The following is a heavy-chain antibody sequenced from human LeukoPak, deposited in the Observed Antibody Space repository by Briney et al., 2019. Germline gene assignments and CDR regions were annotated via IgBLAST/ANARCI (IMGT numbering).Heavy chain of an antibody. V-gene: IGHV1-69*13. J-gene: IGHJ4*02. CDR2: IIPIFGTA. CDR3: ARDGPLPVVSPFDY. CDR1: GYTFTSYY. D-gene: IGHD4-23*01. Sequence: ASVKVSCKASGYTFTSYYMHWVRQAPGQGLEWMGGIIPIFGTANYAQKFQGRVTITADESTSTAYMELSSLRSEDTAVYYCARDGPLPVVSPFDYWGQGTLVTVSS.